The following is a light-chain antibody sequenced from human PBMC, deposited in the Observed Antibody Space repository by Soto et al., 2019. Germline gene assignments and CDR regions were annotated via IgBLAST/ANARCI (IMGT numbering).Light chain of an antibody. J-gene: IGKJ1*01. V-gene: IGKV3-20*01. Sequence: EIVLTQSPGILSLSPGARATLSCRASQTVAYTSLAWYQQRPGQAPRLLIYGTSTRATGTPDRFIGSGSGTAFPLTISRLEPEDFAVYYCQQYVTTPRTFGQGTKVEFE. CDR2: GTS. CDR1: QTVAYTS. CDR3: QQYVTTPRT.